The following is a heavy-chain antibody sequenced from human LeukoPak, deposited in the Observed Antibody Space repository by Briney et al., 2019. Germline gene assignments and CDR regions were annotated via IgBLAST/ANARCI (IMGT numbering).Heavy chain of an antibody. CDR2: FYYSGNT. V-gene: IGHV4-39*01. D-gene: IGHD1-26*01. CDR1: GGSISSSSYY. J-gene: IGHJ3*02. Sequence: SETLSLTCTVSGGSISSSSYYWGWIRQPPGKGLEWIGSFYYSGNTYYNPSLKSRVTISVDTSKNRFSLKLSSVTAADTAVYYCARLGSSDAFDIWGQGTMVTVSS. CDR3: ARLGSSDAFDI.